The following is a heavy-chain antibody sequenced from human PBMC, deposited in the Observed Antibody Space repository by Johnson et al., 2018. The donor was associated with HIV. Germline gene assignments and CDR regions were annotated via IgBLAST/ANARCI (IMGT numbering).Heavy chain of an antibody. Sequence: MLLVESGGGLVQPGGSLRLSCAASGFTVRSNYMSWVRQAPGKGLEWVSLIYSGGSTYYADSVKGRFTISRDKSKNTLYLQMNSLRAEDTAVYYCARMTTTVSHHDAFDIWGQGTIVTVSS. CDR1: GFTVRSNY. CDR3: ARMTTTVSHHDAFDI. V-gene: IGHV3-66*01. CDR2: IYSGGST. D-gene: IGHD4-17*01. J-gene: IGHJ3*02.